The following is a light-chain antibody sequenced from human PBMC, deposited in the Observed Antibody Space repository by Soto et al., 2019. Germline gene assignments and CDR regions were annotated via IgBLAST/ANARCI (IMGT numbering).Light chain of an antibody. CDR2: QVT. Sequence: QSALTQPASVSGSPGQSITISCTGTSSDVGNYNYVSWYQETPGKAPRLIIYQVTNRPSGVSNRFSGSKSGNTASLTISGLQADDEADYYCTSFSTGSSYVIFGGGTKLT. CDR1: SSDVGNYNY. V-gene: IGLV2-14*01. CDR3: TSFSTGSSYVI. J-gene: IGLJ2*01.